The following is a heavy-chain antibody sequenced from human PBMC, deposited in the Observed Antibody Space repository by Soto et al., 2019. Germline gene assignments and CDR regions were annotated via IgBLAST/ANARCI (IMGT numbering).Heavy chain of an antibody. CDR3: ASLAVADVAFDT. V-gene: IGHV1-69*02. Sequence: QVQLVQSGAEVKKPGSSVKVSCKASGGTFSSYTISWVRQAPGQGLEWMGRIIPILGIAKYAQKFQGRVTITADKSTSTAYMELSSLRSEDTAVYYCASLAVADVAFDTWGQGTMVTVS. CDR2: IIPILGIA. CDR1: GGTFSSYT. J-gene: IGHJ3*02. D-gene: IGHD6-19*01.